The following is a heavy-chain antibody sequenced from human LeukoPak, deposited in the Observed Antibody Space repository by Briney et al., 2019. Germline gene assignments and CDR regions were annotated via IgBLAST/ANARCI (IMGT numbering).Heavy chain of an antibody. D-gene: IGHD2-2*01. Sequence: PGRSLRLSCAPSGFTFDDYAMHWVRQAPGKGLEWVSGIGWNSGSIGYADSVKGRFTISRDNAKNSLYLQMNSLRAEDTALYYCAKGSRGYCSSTSCYATMYYFDYWGQGTLVTVSS. CDR3: AKGSRGYCSSTSCYATMYYFDY. CDR2: IGWNSGSI. CDR1: GFTFDDYA. J-gene: IGHJ4*02. V-gene: IGHV3-9*01.